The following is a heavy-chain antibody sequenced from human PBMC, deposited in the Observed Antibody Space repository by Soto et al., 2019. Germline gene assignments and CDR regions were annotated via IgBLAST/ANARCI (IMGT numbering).Heavy chain of an antibody. CDR2: IYHSGST. CDR3: ARGPRGGGLNFDY. D-gene: IGHD3-16*01. V-gene: IGHV4-4*02. J-gene: IGHJ4*02. CDR1: GGSISSDNW. Sequence: QVQLQESGPGLVTPSGTLSLTCAVSGGSISSDNWWSWVRQSPGKGLEWIGEIYHSGSTTYNPSLTRRVTISVDKSKNQFSLKLSSVTAADTAVYYCARGPRGGGLNFDYWGQGTLVTVSS.